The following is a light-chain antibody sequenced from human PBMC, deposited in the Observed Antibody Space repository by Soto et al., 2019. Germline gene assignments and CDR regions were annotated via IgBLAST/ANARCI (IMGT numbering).Light chain of an antibody. CDR2: EVS. CDR3: SSYAAINNLGV. J-gene: IGLJ2*01. Sequence: QSALTQPPSASGSPGQSVTISCIGTSSDVGGYNYVSWYQQHPGKAPKLMIYEVSKRPSGVPDRFSGSKSGNTASLTVSGLQAEDEVDYYCSSYAAINNLGVFGGGTKVTVL. CDR1: SSDVGGYNY. V-gene: IGLV2-8*01.